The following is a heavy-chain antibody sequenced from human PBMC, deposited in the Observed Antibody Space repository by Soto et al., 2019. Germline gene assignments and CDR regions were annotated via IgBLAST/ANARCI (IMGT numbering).Heavy chain of an antibody. J-gene: IGHJ5*02. D-gene: IGHD3-10*01. CDR1: GGSISGYY. CDR3: SRXGSFGSGSYCWTEDWFDP. V-gene: IGHV4-59*08. Sequence: SETLSLTCTVSGGSISGYYWIWIRQPPVNGLEFIGYFYYIFSTYSNPSLKSRFTISLYTSKNHFSLKLISFTAAYTSVYYCSRXGSFGSGSYCWTEDWFDPWGQGTPVTVSS. CDR2: FYYIFST.